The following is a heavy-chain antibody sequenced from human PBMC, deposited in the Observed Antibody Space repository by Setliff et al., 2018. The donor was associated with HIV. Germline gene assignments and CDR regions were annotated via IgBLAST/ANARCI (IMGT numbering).Heavy chain of an antibody. CDR2: IHPRDFDI. CDR1: GYTFTNYW. CDR3: VRHVSSSAVFDP. D-gene: IGHD3-10*01. J-gene: IGHJ5*02. Sequence: GESLKISCKASGYTFTNYWTAWVRQMPGKGLEWMGIIHPRDFDIKYSQSFQGQVTISADKSLSTAYLQWNILKASDTAMYYCVRHVSSSAVFDPWGQGTLVTVSS. V-gene: IGHV5-51*01.